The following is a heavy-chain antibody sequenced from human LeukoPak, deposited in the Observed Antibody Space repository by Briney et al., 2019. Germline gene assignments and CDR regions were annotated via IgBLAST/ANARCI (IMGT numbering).Heavy chain of an antibody. CDR2: ISIAGDT. J-gene: IGHJ5*02. Sequence: GSLRLSCAASGFMFSTYDMHWVRQATGKRLEWVSSISIAGDTYYPGSVKDRFTISRENANNSLYLQMNNVRAGDTAVYYCARGRHYGSGSPYWFDPWGQGTLVTVSS. CDR3: ARGRHYGSGSPYWFDP. CDR1: GFMFSTYD. V-gene: IGHV3-13*01. D-gene: IGHD3-10*01.